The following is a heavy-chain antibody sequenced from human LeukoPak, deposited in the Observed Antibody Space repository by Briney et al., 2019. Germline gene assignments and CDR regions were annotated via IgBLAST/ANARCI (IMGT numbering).Heavy chain of an antibody. CDR2: IIPAFGIP. J-gene: IGHJ6*02. D-gene: IGHD3-10*01. CDR3: AREFWGTMVRGAAMDV. V-gene: IGHV1-69*02. CDR1: GGTLNSYT. Sequence: GAPVKVSCKASGGTLNSYTINWVRQAPGEGLEWMGTIIPAFGIPNYAQRFKDRVTITADKSTSTAYMELSSLRSEDTAVYYCAREFWGTMVRGAAMDVWGQGTTVTVSS.